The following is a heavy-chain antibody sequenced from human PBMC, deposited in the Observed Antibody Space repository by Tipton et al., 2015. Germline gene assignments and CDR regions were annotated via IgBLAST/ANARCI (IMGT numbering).Heavy chain of an antibody. D-gene: IGHD3-16*01. Sequence: SLRLSCAASGFSFDDYAIHWVRQVPGKGLEWVAGISWKSDNVDYADSVKGRFTISRDNAKNSLYLQMNSLRAEDTAVYYCARNRGISHWGQGTLVTVSS. CDR1: GFSFDDYA. V-gene: IGHV3-9*01. J-gene: IGHJ4*02. CDR3: ARNRGISH. CDR2: ISWKSDNV.